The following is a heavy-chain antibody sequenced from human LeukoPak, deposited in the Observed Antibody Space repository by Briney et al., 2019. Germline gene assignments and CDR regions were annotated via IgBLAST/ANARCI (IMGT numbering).Heavy chain of an antibody. CDR3: ARRSTKYYYFDF. CDR1: GYIFSSYS. Sequence: ASVKVSCNTSGYIFSSYSIHWVRQAPGQGLEWMGEINPSDGTTNNAQRFRGRVTVTRDTSTGTVYMDLSSLRSDDTAVYYCARRSTKYYYFDFWGQGTLVTVSS. V-gene: IGHV1-46*01. CDR2: INPSDGTT. D-gene: IGHD2/OR15-2a*01. J-gene: IGHJ4*02.